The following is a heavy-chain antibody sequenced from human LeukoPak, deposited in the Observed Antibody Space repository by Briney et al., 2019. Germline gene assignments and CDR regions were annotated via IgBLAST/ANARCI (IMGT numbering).Heavy chain of an antibody. J-gene: IGHJ4*02. D-gene: IGHD5-18*01. CDR1: GFTFNSYA. CDR2: ISDSGGST. CDR3: AKDIAQGYTFGSIEQDY. Sequence: PGGSLRLSCAASGFTFNSYAMSWVRQAPGKGLEWVSTISDSGGSTYYADSVKGRFTISRDNPKNTLYVQMNSLRAEDTAVYYCAKDIAQGYTFGSIEQDYWGQGTLVTVSS. V-gene: IGHV3-23*01.